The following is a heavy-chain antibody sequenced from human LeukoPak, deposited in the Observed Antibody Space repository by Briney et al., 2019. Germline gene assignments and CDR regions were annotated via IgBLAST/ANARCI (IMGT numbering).Heavy chain of an antibody. J-gene: IGHJ4*02. CDR3: AKGLLDYYDSTGYFDY. Sequence: GGSLRLSCAASGFTFSSYAMSWVRQAPGKGLEWVSAISGSGGSTYYADSVKGRFTISRDNSKNTLYLQMNSLRAEDTAVYYCAKGLLDYYDSTGYFDYWGQGTLVTVSS. V-gene: IGHV3-23*01. CDR2: ISGSGGST. CDR1: GFTFSSYA. D-gene: IGHD3-22*01.